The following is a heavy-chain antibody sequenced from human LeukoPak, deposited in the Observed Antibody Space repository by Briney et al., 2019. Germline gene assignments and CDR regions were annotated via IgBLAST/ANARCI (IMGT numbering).Heavy chain of an antibody. Sequence: GASVKVSCKASGYTFTSYGISWVRQAPGQGLEWMGWISAYNGNTNYAQKLQGRVTMTTDTSTSTAYMELRSLRSDDTAVYYCARDYGSGIWYYYYYMDVWGKGTTVTVSS. CDR1: GYTFTSYG. V-gene: IGHV1-18*01. CDR3: ARDYGSGIWYYYYYMDV. CDR2: ISAYNGNT. D-gene: IGHD3-10*01. J-gene: IGHJ6*03.